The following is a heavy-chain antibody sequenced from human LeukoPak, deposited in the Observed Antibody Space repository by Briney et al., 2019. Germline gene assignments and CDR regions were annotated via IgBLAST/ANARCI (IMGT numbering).Heavy chain of an antibody. CDR3: AKDARRSSGWFFFDH. CDR1: GFTISANY. Sequence: PGGSLRLSCAASGFTISANYMNWVRQAPGKGLEWVSGITDSGDTTFYADSVKGRFTISRDNSKNTLFLQMNTLRAEDTATYYCAKDARRSSGWFFFDHWGQGTLVTVSS. D-gene: IGHD6-19*01. CDR2: ITDSGDTT. J-gene: IGHJ4*02. V-gene: IGHV3-23*01.